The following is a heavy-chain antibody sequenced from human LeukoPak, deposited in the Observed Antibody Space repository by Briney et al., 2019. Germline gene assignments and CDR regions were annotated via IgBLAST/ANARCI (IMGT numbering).Heavy chain of an antibody. V-gene: IGHV4-30-4*01. CDR2: IYYSGST. Sequence: RTSETLSLTCTVSGGSISSGDYYWSWIRQPPGKGLEWIGYIYYSGSTYYNPSLKSRVTISVDTSKNQFSLKLSSVTAADTAVYYCASHAYDSTLFDFDHWGQGTLVTVSS. J-gene: IGHJ4*02. CDR1: GGSISSGDYY. D-gene: IGHD3-22*01. CDR3: ASHAYDSTLFDFDH.